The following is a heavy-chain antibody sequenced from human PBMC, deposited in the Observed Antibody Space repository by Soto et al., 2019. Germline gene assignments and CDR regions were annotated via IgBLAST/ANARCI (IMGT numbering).Heavy chain of an antibody. CDR3: ARDPVEEGAVAGTSGGYFDY. V-gene: IGHV1-69*08. Sequence: QVQLVQSGAEVKKPGSSVKVSCKASGGTFSSYTISWVRQAPGQGLEWMGRIIPILGIANYAQKFQGRVTITADKPTSTAYRELSRLRSEDTAVYYCARDPVEEGAVAGTSGGYFDYWGQGTLVTVSS. D-gene: IGHD6-19*01. CDR1: GGTFSSYT. J-gene: IGHJ4*02. CDR2: IIPILGIA.